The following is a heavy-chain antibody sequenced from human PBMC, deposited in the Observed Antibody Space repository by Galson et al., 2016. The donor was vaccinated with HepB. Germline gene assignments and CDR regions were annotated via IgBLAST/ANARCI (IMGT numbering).Heavy chain of an antibody. Sequence: TLSLTCTVSGGSIRSSAYYWSWIRQHPGKGLEWIGYTYYSGSTYYNPSLKSRVYISVDTSENQFPLKLSSVTATDTAIYYFARDQTTHCYSTHHNAFDIWSQETMVTVSS. CDR3: ARDQTTHCYSTHHNAFDI. V-gene: IGHV4-31*03. D-gene: IGHD3-3*01. CDR1: GGSIRSSAYY. J-gene: IGHJ3*02. CDR2: TYYSGST.